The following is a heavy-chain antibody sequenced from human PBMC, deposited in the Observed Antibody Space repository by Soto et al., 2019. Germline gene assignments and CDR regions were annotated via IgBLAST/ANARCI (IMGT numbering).Heavy chain of an antibody. CDR2: INWNGAYS. D-gene: IGHD6-19*01. V-gene: IGHV3-9*01. J-gene: IGHJ3*01. CDR1: GFKFDDYA. CDR3: ARVHSSGWYVEPYDA. Sequence: EVQLVESRGNLARPGESLRLSCAASGFKFDDYAFHWVRQAPGKGPEWVSGINWNGAYSGYADSVKGRFTISRDNAGNSVYLQMDTLRPEDTALYYCARVHSSGWYVEPYDAWGQGTMVTVSS.